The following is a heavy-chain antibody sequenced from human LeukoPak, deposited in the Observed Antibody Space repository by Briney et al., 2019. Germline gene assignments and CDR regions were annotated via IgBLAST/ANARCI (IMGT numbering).Heavy chain of an antibody. V-gene: IGHV3-7*03. J-gene: IGHJ4*02. CDR3: ARGSSWTLYF. CDR1: GFTFSGYW. CDR2: IKQDGSEN. D-gene: IGHD6-13*01. Sequence: GGSLRLSCAASGFTFSGYWMSWVRQAPGKGLEWVANIKQDGSENYYVDSVKGRFTISRDNAKNSLYLQMNSLRAEDTAVYYCARGSSWTLYFWGQGTLVTVSS.